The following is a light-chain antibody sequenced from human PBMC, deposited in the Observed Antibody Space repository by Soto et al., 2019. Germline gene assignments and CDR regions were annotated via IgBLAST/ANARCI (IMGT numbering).Light chain of an antibody. J-gene: IGKJ2*01. CDR2: GES. CDR1: QSVSSN. Sequence: EVVMTQSPGTLSVSPVERATRSCSSSQSVSSNLASYQQKPGQAPRLLIYGESTRATGIPARFSGSRSGTESPLTLSSLQSEDFAIYYCHQYNSYPYTFGQGT. CDR3: HQYNSYPYT. V-gene: IGKV3-15*01.